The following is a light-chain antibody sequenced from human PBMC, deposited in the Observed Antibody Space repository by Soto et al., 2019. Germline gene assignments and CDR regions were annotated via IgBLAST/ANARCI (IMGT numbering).Light chain of an antibody. V-gene: IGKV1-39*01. CDR3: QQSYSTLPLT. J-gene: IGKJ4*02. CDR2: AAS. Sequence: DIQMTQSPSSLSASVGDRVTITCRASQSIRSDLNWYQQKPGKAPKLLIYAASSLQSGVPSRFSGSGSGTDVTLTISSLQPEDFATYYCQQSYSTLPLTFGGGTKVEIK. CDR1: QSIRSD.